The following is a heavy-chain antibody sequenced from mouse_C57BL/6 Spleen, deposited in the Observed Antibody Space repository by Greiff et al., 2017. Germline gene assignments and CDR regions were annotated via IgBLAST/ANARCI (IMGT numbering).Heavy chain of an antibody. V-gene: IGHV14-3*01. Sequence: EVQRVESVAELVRPGASVKLSCTASGFNIKNTYMHWVKQRPEQGLEWIGRIDPANGNTKYAPKFQGKATITADTSSNTAYLQLSSLTSEDTAIYYCARYDGYYDYAMDYWGQGTSVTVSS. D-gene: IGHD2-3*01. CDR3: ARYDGYYDYAMDY. CDR2: IDPANGNT. J-gene: IGHJ4*01. CDR1: GFNIKNTY.